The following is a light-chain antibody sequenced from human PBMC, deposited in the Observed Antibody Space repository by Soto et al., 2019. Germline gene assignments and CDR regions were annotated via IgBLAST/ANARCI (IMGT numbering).Light chain of an antibody. CDR3: SSYTSSSRV. V-gene: IGLV2-14*01. Sequence: QPASVSGSPGQSITISCIGTSSDVGGYNYVSWYQQHPGKAPKLMIYDVSNRPSGVSNRFSGSKSGNTASLTISGLQAEDEADYYCSSYTSSSRVFGGGTKVTVL. J-gene: IGLJ2*01. CDR2: DVS. CDR1: SSDVGGYNY.